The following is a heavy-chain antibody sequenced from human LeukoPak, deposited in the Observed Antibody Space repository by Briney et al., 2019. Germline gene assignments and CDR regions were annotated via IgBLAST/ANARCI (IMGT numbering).Heavy chain of an antibody. CDR2: IYYSGST. D-gene: IGHD6-6*01. V-gene: IGHV4-31*03. Sequence: PSQTLSLTCTVSGGSISSGGYYWSWIRQHPGKGLEWIGYIYYSGSTYYNPSLKSRVTIPVDTSKNQFSLKLSSVTAADTAVYYCARVTYSSSSSPLDYWGQGTLVTVSS. J-gene: IGHJ4*02. CDR1: GGSISSGGYY. CDR3: ARVTYSSSSSPLDY.